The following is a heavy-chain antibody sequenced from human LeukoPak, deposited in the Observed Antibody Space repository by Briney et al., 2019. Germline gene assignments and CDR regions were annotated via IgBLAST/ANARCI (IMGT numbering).Heavy chain of an antibody. CDR1: GFTFSSYA. CDR3: ARVPVLAGTDYYYGMDV. D-gene: IGHD6-19*01. V-gene: IGHV3-30*04. Sequence: GGSLRLSCAASGFTFSSYAMHWVRQAPGKGLEWVAVISYDGSSKYYADSVKGRFTISRDNSKSTLYLQMNSLRAEDTAVYYCARVPVLAGTDYYYGMDVWGKGTTVTVSS. J-gene: IGHJ6*04. CDR2: ISYDGSSK.